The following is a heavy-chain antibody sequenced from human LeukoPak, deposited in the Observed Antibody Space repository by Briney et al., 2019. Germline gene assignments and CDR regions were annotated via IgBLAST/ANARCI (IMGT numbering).Heavy chain of an antibody. CDR1: GFTFNNYA. Sequence: GGSLRLSCAVSGFTFNNYAMSWVRQAPGKGLERVSAISGSDAGTYYADSVKGRFTISRDNSKNTLYLQMNSLRAEDAAVYYCAKAPLGRCTGVICYYFDYWGQGTLVTVSS. CDR3: AKAPLGRCTGVICYYFDY. D-gene: IGHD2-15*01. V-gene: IGHV3-23*01. CDR2: ISGSDAGT. J-gene: IGHJ4*02.